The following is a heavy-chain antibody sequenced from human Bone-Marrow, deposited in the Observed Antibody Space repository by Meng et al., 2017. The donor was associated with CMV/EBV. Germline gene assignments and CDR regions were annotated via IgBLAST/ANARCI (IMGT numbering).Heavy chain of an antibody. CDR2: IYSGGST. CDR3: AVRFCSGGSCAVGALGAFDY. CDR1: GFTVSSNY. J-gene: IGHJ4*02. D-gene: IGHD2-15*01. Sequence: GESLKISCAASGFTVSSNYMSWVRQAPGKGLEWVSVIYSGGSTYYADSVKGRFTISRDNSKNTLYLQMNSLRAEDTAVYYCAVRFCSGGSCAVGALGAFDYWGQGTRVTGYS. V-gene: IGHV3-53*01.